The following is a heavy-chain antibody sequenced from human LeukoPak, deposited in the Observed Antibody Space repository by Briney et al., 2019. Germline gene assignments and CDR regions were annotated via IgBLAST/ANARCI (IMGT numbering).Heavy chain of an antibody. D-gene: IGHD3-16*02. V-gene: IGHV1-69*13. J-gene: IGHJ4*02. Sequence: GASVKVSCKASGGTFSSYAISWVRQAPGQGLEWMGGIIPIFGTANYAQKFQGRVTITADEPTSIAYMELSSLRSEDTAVYYCARLDSQYRSPHWGQGTLVTVSS. CDR2: IIPIFGTA. CDR3: ARLDSQYRSPH. CDR1: GGTFSSYA.